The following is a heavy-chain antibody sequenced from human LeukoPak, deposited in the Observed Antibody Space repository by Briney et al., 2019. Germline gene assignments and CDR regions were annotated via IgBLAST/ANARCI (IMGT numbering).Heavy chain of an antibody. J-gene: IGHJ3*02. Sequence: ASVKVSCKVSGYTLTELSMHWVRQAPGKGLEWMGGFDPEDGETIYAQKFQGRVTMTEDTSTDTAYMELSSLRPEVTAVYSCATDQMLEWERLPAFDIWGQGTMVTVSS. CDR3: ATDQMLEWERLPAFDI. CDR2: FDPEDGET. V-gene: IGHV1-24*01. D-gene: IGHD1-26*01. CDR1: GYTLTELS.